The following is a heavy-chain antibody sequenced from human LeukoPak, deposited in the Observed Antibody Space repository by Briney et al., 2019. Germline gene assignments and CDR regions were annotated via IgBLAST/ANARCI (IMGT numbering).Heavy chain of an antibody. D-gene: IGHD3-10*01. Sequence: GGSLRLSCAASGFTVSSTYMSWVRQAPGKGLEWVSIIYSGGNTYYADSVKGRFTISRDNSKNTLYLQMNSLGAEDTAVYYCAKVMTRTMVRGVPPSDYWGQGTLVTVSS. CDR1: GFTVSSTY. J-gene: IGHJ4*02. V-gene: IGHV3-53*01. CDR3: AKVMTRTMVRGVPPSDY. CDR2: IYSGGNT.